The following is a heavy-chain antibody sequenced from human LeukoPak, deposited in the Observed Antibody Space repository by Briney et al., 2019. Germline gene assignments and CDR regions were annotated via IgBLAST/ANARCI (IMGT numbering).Heavy chain of an antibody. CDR3: AREGGFHYYGSGSYIG. CDR2: INPNSGGT. V-gene: IGHV1-2*02. CDR1: GYTFTGYY. Sequence: GASVKLSCKASGYTFTGYYMHWVRQAPGQGLEWMGWINPNSGGTNYAQKFQGRVTMTRDTSISTAYMELSRLRSDDTAVYYCAREGGFHYYGSGSYIGWGQGTLVTVSS. D-gene: IGHD3-10*01. J-gene: IGHJ4*02.